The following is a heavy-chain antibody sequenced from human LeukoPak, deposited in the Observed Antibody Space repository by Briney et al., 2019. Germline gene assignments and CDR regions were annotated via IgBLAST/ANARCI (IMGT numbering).Heavy chain of an antibody. CDR2: IYHSGST. CDR3: ARGGIAVARGRWHWFDP. J-gene: IGHJ5*02. CDR1: GGSISSGGYS. V-gene: IGHV4-30-2*01. Sequence: PSETLSLTCTVSGGSISSGGYSWSWIRQPPGKGLEWIGYIYHSGSTYYNPSLKSRVTISVDRSKNQFSLKLSSVTAADTAVYYCARGGIAVARGRWHWFDPWGQGTLVTVSS. D-gene: IGHD6-19*01.